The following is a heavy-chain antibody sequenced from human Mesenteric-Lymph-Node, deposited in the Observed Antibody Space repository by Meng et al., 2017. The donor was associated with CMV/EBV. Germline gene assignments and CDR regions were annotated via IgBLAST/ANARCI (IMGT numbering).Heavy chain of an antibody. CDR2: ISNSGSTR. D-gene: IGHD3-22*01. CDR3: ARGGGLGYYYDSSGYFY. CDR1: EFTINNYE. V-gene: IGHV3-48*03. Sequence: GGSLRLSCAASEFTINNYEMNWVRQAPGKGLEWVSYISNSGSTRYYADSVKGRFTISRDDAKNSLYLQMNSLRAEDTAVYYCARGGGLGYYYDSSGYFYWGQGTLVTVSS. J-gene: IGHJ4*02.